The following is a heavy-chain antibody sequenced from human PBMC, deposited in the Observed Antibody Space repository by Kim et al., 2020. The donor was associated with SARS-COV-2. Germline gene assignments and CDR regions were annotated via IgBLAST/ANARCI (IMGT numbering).Heavy chain of an antibody. CDR1: GGSISSSSYY. CDR2: IYYSGST. D-gene: IGHD6-13*01. CDR3: ARDSSIYSSSWFGGVNWFDP. V-gene: IGHV4-39*07. J-gene: IGHJ5*02. Sequence: SETLSLTCTVSGGSISSSSYYWGWIRQPPGKGLEWIGSIYYSGSTYYNPSLKSRVTISVDTSKNQFSLKLSSVTAADTAVYYCARDSSIYSSSWFGGVNWFDPWGQGTLVTVSS.